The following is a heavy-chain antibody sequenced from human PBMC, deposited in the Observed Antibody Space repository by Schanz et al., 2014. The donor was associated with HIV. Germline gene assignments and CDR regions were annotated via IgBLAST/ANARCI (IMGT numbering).Heavy chain of an antibody. CDR2: ISWSGRNR. D-gene: IGHD5-18*01. CDR1: GFSFDDCA. V-gene: IGHV3-9*01. CDR3: ARETIQLCPDY. Sequence: EVQLVESGGGLVQPGRSLRLSCEASGFSFDDCAMHWVRQAPGRGLEWVSGISWSGRNRGYADSVRGRFTISRDNAKNSLYLQINSLRAEDTAVYYCARETIQLCPDYWGQGTLVTVSS. J-gene: IGHJ4*02.